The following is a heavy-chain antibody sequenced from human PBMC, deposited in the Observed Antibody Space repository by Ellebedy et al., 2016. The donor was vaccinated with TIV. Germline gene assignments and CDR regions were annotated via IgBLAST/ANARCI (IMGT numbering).Heavy chain of an antibody. D-gene: IGHD2-21*02. J-gene: IGHJ4*02. V-gene: IGHV3-11*01. Sequence: GESLKISCAASGFTFSDYSMSWIRQAPGKGLGWASFISSSGITKYYADSVTGRFTISRDNAKNLVYLQMSSLRAEDTAIYYCARGVVVTELDFWGQGILVTVSS. CDR2: ISSSGITK. CDR3: ARGVVVTELDF. CDR1: GFTFSDYS.